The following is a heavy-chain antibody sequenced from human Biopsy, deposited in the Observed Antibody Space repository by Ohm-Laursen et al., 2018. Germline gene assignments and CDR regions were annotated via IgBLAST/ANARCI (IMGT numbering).Heavy chain of an antibody. CDR3: ARAVGTAAVPIDY. V-gene: IGHV3-11*01. CDR2: INSSGSTK. Sequence: SLRLSCAASGFPVSDYYMSWIRQAPGRGLEWVSDINSSGSTKYHAESVKGRFTISRDNAMNSVYLQINSLRGEDTAVYYCARAVGTAAVPIDYWGQGTLVTVSS. D-gene: IGHD1-7*01. CDR1: GFPVSDYY. J-gene: IGHJ4*02.